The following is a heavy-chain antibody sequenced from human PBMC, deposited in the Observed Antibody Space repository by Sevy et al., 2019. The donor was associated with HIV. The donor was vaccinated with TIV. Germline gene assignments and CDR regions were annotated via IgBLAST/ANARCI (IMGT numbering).Heavy chain of an antibody. CDR1: GFTFSSYA. D-gene: IGHD3-10*01. CDR2: ISYDGSNK. Sequence: GGSLRLSCAASGFTFSSYAMHWVRQAPGKGLEWVAVISYDGSNKYYADSVKGRFTISRDNSKNTLYLQMNSLRAEDTAVYYCARGINYVFFGALYHWGQGTLVTASS. CDR3: ARGINYVFFGALYH. V-gene: IGHV3-30-3*01. J-gene: IGHJ4*02.